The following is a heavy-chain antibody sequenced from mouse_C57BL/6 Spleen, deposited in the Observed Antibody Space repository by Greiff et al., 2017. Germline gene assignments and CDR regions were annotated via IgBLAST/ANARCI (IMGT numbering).Heavy chain of an antibody. J-gene: IGHJ2*01. Sequence: QVQLQQPGAELVKPGASVKLSCKASGYTFTSYWMHWVKQRPGQGLEWIGMIHPNSGSTNYNEKFKSKATLTVDKSSSTAYTQLSSLTSEDSAVYYCATYDYDGDYFDYWGQGTTLTVSS. CDR3: ATYDYDGDYFDY. CDR2: IHPNSGST. D-gene: IGHD2-4*01. V-gene: IGHV1-64*01. CDR1: GYTFTSYW.